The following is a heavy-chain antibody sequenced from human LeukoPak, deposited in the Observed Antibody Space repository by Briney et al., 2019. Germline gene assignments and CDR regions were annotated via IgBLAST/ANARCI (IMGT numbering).Heavy chain of an antibody. J-gene: IGHJ4*02. CDR1: GFAFSSYW. CDR2: IKGDESEI. V-gene: IGHV3-7*05. Sequence: PGGSLRLSCAASGFAFSSYWMSWVRQAPGKGLEWVAAIKGDESEIYYVDSVKGRFTISRDNTKNSLYLQINSLRAEDTAAYYCARIGYSSSSFDYWGQGTLVAVSS. D-gene: IGHD6-13*01. CDR3: ARIGYSSSSFDY.